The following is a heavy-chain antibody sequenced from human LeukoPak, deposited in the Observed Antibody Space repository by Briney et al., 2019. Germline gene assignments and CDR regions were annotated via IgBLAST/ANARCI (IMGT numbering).Heavy chain of an antibody. CDR1: GGSFSGYY. CDR3: ARARDPENNWYFDL. J-gene: IGHJ2*01. V-gene: IGHV4-34*01. Sequence: SETLSLTCAVYGGSFSGYYWSWIRQPPGKGLEWIGEINHSGSTNYNPSLKSRVTISVDTSKNQFSLKLSSVTAADTAVYYCARARDPENNWYFDLWGRGTMVTVSS. CDR2: INHSGST. D-gene: IGHD1-14*01.